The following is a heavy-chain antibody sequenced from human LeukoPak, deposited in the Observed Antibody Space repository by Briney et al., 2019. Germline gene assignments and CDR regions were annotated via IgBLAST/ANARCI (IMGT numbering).Heavy chain of an antibody. Sequence: SETLSLTCAVYGGSFSGYYWSWIRQPPGKGLEWIGEINHSGSTNYNPSLKSRVTISLDASKNQFSLKLSSVTAADTAVYYCARNPNQLLFSHPFDYWGQGTLVTVSS. D-gene: IGHD2-2*01. CDR2: INHSGST. CDR3: ARNPNQLLFSHPFDY. J-gene: IGHJ4*02. CDR1: GGSFSGYY. V-gene: IGHV4-34*01.